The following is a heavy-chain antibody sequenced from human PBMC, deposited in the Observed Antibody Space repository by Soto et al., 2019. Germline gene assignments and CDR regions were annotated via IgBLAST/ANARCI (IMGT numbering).Heavy chain of an antibody. V-gene: IGHV1-24*01. J-gene: IGHJ5*02. CDR2: FDPDNGKT. CDR3: AREGSSWRIWFDP. CDR1: GYTLNELS. D-gene: IGHD6-13*01. Sequence: ASVKVSCTVSGYTLNELSMHWVRQAPGKGLEWMGGFDPDNGKTNYVQKFQGRVTMTEDTSTDTAYMELSSLRSEDTAVYYCAREGSSWRIWFDPWGQGTLVTVSS.